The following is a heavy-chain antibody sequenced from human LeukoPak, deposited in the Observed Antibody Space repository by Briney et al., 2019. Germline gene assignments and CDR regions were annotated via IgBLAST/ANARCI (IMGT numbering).Heavy chain of an antibody. CDR3: AREHNSFSAAPFDY. Sequence: GGSLRLSCAASGFTFSSYGMHWVRQAPGKGLEWVAVIWYDGSNKYYADSVKGRFTISRDNSKNTLYLQMNSLRAEDTAVYYCAREHNSFSAAPFDYWGQGTLVTVSS. V-gene: IGHV3-33*01. CDR2: IWYDGSNK. CDR1: GFTFSSYG. D-gene: IGHD2/OR15-2a*01. J-gene: IGHJ4*02.